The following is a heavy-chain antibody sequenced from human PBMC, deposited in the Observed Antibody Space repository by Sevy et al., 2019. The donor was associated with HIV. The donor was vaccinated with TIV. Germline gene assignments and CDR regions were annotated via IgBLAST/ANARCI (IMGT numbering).Heavy chain of an antibody. CDR3: ARGGYTYGKGYFDY. V-gene: IGHV4-38-2*01. CDR1: GYSISSGYY. CDR2: IYHSGST. D-gene: IGHD5-18*01. J-gene: IGHJ4*02. Sequence: SETLSLTCGVSGYSISSGYYWGWIRQPPGKGLEWIGSIYHSGSTYSNPSLKSRVTISVDTSKNQFSLKLSSVPAADTAVYYCARGGYTYGKGYFDYWGQGTLVTVSS.